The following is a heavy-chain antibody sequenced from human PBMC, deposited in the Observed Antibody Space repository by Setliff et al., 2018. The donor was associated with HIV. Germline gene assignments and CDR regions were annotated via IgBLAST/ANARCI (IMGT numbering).Heavy chain of an antibody. D-gene: IGHD3-16*01. V-gene: IGHV3-30*01. CDR1: GFTFSSYA. Sequence: GGSLRLSCAASGFTFSSYAMHWVRQAPGKGLEWVAVMPYDGNNKYCADSVKGRFTISRDNSKNTLYFQMNSLRAEDTAVYYCAREEGGLYGMDVWGQGTTVTVSS. CDR3: AREEGGLYGMDV. CDR2: MPYDGNNK. J-gene: IGHJ6*02.